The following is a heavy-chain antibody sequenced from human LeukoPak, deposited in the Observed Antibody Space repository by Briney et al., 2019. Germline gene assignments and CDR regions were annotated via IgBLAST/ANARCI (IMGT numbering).Heavy chain of an antibody. D-gene: IGHD3-22*01. J-gene: IGHJ4*02. CDR2: ISGSGTST. CDR3: AHIALWLLPHDY. Sequence: PGGSLRLSCAASGVTFSSYTMSWVRQAPGKGLEWVSTISGSGTSTYYADPVKGRFTISRDNSKNTVFLQMNSLRAEDAAIYYCAHIALWLLPHDYWGQGTLVTVSS. CDR1: GVTFSSYT. V-gene: IGHV3-23*01.